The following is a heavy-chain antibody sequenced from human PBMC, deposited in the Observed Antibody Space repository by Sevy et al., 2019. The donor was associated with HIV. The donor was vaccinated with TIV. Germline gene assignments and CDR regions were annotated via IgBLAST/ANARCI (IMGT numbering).Heavy chain of an antibody. CDR1: GFTFNNAW. CDR2: IKSKSDGGTI. V-gene: IGHV3-15*07. D-gene: IGHD5-18*01. Sequence: GGSLRLSCAASGFTFNNAWMNWVRQAPGKGLEWVGRIKSKSDGGTIDYAAPVKGRFTISRDDSKNTLFLQMNSLKTEDTAVYYCTTDGGGYNYGYSFDYWGQGTLVTVSS. CDR3: TTDGGGYNYGYSFDY. J-gene: IGHJ4*02.